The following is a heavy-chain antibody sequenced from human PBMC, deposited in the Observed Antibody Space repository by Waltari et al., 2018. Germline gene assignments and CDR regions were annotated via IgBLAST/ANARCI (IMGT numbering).Heavy chain of an antibody. Sequence: EVQLVESGGGLVQPGGSLRLSCAASGFTFSSYWMNWVRQAPGKGPEWVANIKEEGSGKHYVDSGKGRFTISRDNAKNSLYLKMNSLGGEDTAVYYCVRPGAGWGQGTLVTVSS. CDR3: VRPGAG. J-gene: IGHJ4*02. CDR2: IKEEGSGK. CDR1: GFTFSSYW. V-gene: IGHV3-7*01. D-gene: IGHD3-10*01.